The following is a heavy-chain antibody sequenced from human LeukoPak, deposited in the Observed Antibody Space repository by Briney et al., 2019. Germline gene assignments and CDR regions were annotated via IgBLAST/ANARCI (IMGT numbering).Heavy chain of an antibody. Sequence: SETLSLTCTVSGGSISSYYWSWIRQPPGKGLEWIGYMYRTGSTNYNPSLKSRVTITPDTSRNQFSLRLTSVTAADTAVYYCAREGTYGWYNWFDPWGQGTLVTVSS. CDR3: AREGTYGWYNWFDP. CDR1: GGSISSYY. D-gene: IGHD6-19*01. J-gene: IGHJ5*02. V-gene: IGHV4-59*01. CDR2: MYRTGST.